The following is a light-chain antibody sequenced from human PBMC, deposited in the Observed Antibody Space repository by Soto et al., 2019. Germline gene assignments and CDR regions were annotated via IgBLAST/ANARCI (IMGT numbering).Light chain of an antibody. Sequence: EIVMTQSPATLSVSPGERATLSCRASQSVSSNLAWYQQKPGQAPRLLIYGASTRATGIPARFSGSGSGTEFTLTISSLQSEDFAVYYCQPYNNWLLTFVQGTRLEI. CDR3: QPYNNWLLT. CDR2: GAS. J-gene: IGKJ5*01. V-gene: IGKV3-15*01. CDR1: QSVSSN.